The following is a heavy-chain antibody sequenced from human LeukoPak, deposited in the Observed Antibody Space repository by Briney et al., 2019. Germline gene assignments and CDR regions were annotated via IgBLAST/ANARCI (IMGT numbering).Heavy chain of an antibody. CDR1: GASISSGSYY. V-gene: IGHV4-61*02. J-gene: IGHJ4*02. CDR3: ARGNSYYYDSSGYPDD. D-gene: IGHD3-22*01. CDR2: IYTSGST. Sequence: DPAQTLSLTCTVSGASISSGSYYWSWIRQPAGKGLEWIGRIYTSGSTNYNPSLKSRVTISVDTSKNQFSLKLRTVTAADTAVYYCARGNSYYYDSSGYPDDWGQGTPVTVSS.